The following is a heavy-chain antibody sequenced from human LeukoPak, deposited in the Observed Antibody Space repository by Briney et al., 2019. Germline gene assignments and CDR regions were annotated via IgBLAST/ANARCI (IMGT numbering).Heavy chain of an antibody. D-gene: IGHD2-2*01. Sequence: ASVKVSCKASGYTFTSYGISWVRQAPGQGLEWMGWISAYNGNTNYAQKLQGRVTMTTDTSTSTAYMELRSLRSDDTAVYYCARLCSSTSCYPAFDPWGQGTLVTVSP. CDR2: ISAYNGNT. V-gene: IGHV1-18*01. CDR3: ARLCSSTSCYPAFDP. CDR1: GYTFTSYG. J-gene: IGHJ5*02.